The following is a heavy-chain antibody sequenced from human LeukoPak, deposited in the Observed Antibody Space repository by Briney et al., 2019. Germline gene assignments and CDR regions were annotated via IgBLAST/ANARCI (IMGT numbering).Heavy chain of an antibody. CDR2: IHPYSGDT. CDR3: ARMKIVATIGSGMAGVNWFDP. Sequence: ASVKVSCKASGYTFSGSGWYLYWLRQAPGQGLECLGWIHPYSGDTAYAQKFQGRVAMTRDTSISTAYMELSRLRPDDTAVYYCARMKIVATIGSGMAGVNWFDPWRQGTLVTVSS. V-gene: IGHV1-2*02. D-gene: IGHD5-12*01. J-gene: IGHJ5*02. CDR1: GYTFSGSGWY.